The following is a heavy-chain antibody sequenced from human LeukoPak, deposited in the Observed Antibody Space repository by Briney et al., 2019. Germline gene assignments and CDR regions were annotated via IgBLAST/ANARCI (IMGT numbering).Heavy chain of an antibody. D-gene: IGHD2-15*01. CDR2: IYHSGST. Sequence: SETLSLTCTVSGYSISSGYYWGWIRQPPGKGLEWIGSIYHSGSTNYNPSLKSRVTISVDTSKNQFSLKLSSVTAADTAVYYCARRLGYCSGSSCYSSKRKYYYYMDVWGKGTTVTISS. V-gene: IGHV4-38-2*02. CDR3: ARRLGYCSGSSCYSSKRKYYYYMDV. CDR1: GYSISSGYY. J-gene: IGHJ6*03.